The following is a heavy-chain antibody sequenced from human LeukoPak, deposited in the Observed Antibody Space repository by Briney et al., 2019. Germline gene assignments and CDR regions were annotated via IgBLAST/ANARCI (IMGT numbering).Heavy chain of an antibody. CDR2: INHSGST. J-gene: IGHJ4*02. D-gene: IGHD3-3*01. CDR1: GGSFSGYY. Sequence: SETLSLTCAVYGGSFSGYYWSWIRQPPGKGLEWIGEINHSGSTNYNPSLKSRVTISVDTSKNQFSLRLSSVTAADTAVYYCARGHPSYDFWSGYLRAFFDYWGQGTLVTVSS. CDR3: ARGHPSYDFWSGYLRAFFDY. V-gene: IGHV4-34*01.